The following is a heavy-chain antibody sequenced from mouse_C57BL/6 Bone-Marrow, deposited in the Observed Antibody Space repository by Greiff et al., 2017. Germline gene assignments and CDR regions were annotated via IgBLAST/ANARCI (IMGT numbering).Heavy chain of an antibody. D-gene: IGHD3-2*02. V-gene: IGHV3-6*01. CDR3: ARVGQTAQATWDYAMDY. CDR2: ISYDGSN. J-gene: IGHJ4*01. Sequence: EVKLMESGPGLVKPSQSLSLTCSVTGYSITSGYYWNWIRQFPGNKLEWMGYISYDGSNNYNPSLKNRISITRDTSKNQFFLKLNSVTTEDTATYYCARVGQTAQATWDYAMDYWGQGTSVTVSS. CDR1: GYSITSGYY.